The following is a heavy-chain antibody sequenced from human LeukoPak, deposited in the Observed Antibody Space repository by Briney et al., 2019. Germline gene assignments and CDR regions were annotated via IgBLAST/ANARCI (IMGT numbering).Heavy chain of an antibody. CDR3: ARGGSEGEIGDY. Sequence: SETLSLTCTVSGGSISSGAYYWNWIRQLPGKGLEWIGYISYSGSTYYNPSLKSRVTISVDTSKNQISLKVNSVTAADTAVYYCARGGSEGEIGDYWGQGTLVTVSS. D-gene: IGHD3-16*01. CDR2: ISYSGST. J-gene: IGHJ4*02. V-gene: IGHV4-31*03. CDR1: GGSISSGAYY.